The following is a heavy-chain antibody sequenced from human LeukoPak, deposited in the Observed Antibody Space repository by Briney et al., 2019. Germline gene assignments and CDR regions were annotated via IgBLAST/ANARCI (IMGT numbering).Heavy chain of an antibody. J-gene: IGHJ6*03. V-gene: IGHV1-18*01. CDR3: ARDPVYNGYDYYDSWDYYMDV. Sequence: GASVKVSCKASGYTFTSYGISWVRQAAGQGLEWMGWISAYNGNTNYAQKLQGRVTMTTDTSTSTAYMELRSLRSDDTAVYYCARDPVYNGYDYYDSWDYYMDVWGKGTTVTVSS. CDR2: ISAYNGNT. D-gene: IGHD5-12*01. CDR1: GYTFTSYG.